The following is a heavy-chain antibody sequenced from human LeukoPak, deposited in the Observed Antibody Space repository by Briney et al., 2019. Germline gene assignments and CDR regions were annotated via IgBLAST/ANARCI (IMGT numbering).Heavy chain of an antibody. CDR2: MYYSGST. V-gene: IGHV4-30-4*01. CDR1: GGSISSGDYY. J-gene: IGHJ5*02. D-gene: IGHD3-22*01. Sequence: SQTLSLTCTVSGGSISSGDYYWIWLPQPPGQGLVWSAYMYYSGSTYYNPSLKSRVTMSADTPKNQLSLKLSSVTAADTAVYYCARPYYYDSRIDPWGQGILVTVSS. CDR3: ARPYYYDSRIDP.